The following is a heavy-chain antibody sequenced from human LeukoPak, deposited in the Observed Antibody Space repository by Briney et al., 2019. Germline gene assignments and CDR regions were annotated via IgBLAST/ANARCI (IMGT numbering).Heavy chain of an antibody. V-gene: IGHV3-7*01. Sequence: GGSLRLSCAASGFTLSSYAMSWVRQAPGKGLEWVACIMEDGSVQKYVDSVRGRFTISRDNARNSLYLQMNSLRVEDTAVYYCAKDRVGGALEFWGQGTLVTVSS. J-gene: IGHJ4*02. CDR3: AKDRVGGALEF. CDR1: GFTLSSYA. D-gene: IGHD2-21*01. CDR2: IMEDGSVQ.